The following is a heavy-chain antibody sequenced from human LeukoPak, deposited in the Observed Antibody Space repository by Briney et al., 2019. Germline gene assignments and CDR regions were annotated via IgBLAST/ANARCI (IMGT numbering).Heavy chain of an antibody. CDR1: GVTFSHYG. CDR3: ANHITVHCSRSSCPDY. J-gene: IGHJ4*02. Sequence: PGGSLRLSCAASGVTFSHYGMHWVRQAPGKGLEWVAFIEFDGSEKYSADSVKGRFTISRDNSKNTLYLQMNSLSPEDTALYYCANHITVHCSRSSCPDYWGQGTLVTVSS. CDR2: IEFDGSEK. V-gene: IGHV3-30*02. D-gene: IGHD2-2*01.